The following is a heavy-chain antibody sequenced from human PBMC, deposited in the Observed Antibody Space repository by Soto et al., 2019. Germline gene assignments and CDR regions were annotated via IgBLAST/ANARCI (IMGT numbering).Heavy chain of an antibody. V-gene: IGHV4-34*01. D-gene: IGHD2-15*01. Sequence: QVQLQQLGAGLLKHSETLSLTCAIYGGSFSGYYWSWIRQPPGMGLEWIGEVDQSGSTNYNPSLKSRVTISGDTSKNQFSLKLNSVTAADTAVYYCARDRQRGYCTGGSCYSYFDYWGQGALVIVSS. CDR3: ARDRQRGYCTGGSCYSYFDY. J-gene: IGHJ4*02. CDR1: GGSFSGYY. CDR2: VDQSGST.